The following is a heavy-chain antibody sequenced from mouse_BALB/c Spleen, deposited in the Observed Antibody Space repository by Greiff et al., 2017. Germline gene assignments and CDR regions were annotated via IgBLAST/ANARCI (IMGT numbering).Heavy chain of an antibody. CDR1: GYTFTSYW. CDR3: ARGGLLHYFDY. J-gene: IGHJ2*01. Sequence: VQLQQSGAELARPGASVKLSCKASGYTFTSYWMQWVKQRPGQGLEWIGAIYPGDGDTRYTQKFKGKATLTADKSSSTAYMQLSSLASEDSAVYYCARGGLLHYFDYWGQGTTLTVSS. D-gene: IGHD2-3*01. CDR2: IYPGDGDT. V-gene: IGHV1-87*01.